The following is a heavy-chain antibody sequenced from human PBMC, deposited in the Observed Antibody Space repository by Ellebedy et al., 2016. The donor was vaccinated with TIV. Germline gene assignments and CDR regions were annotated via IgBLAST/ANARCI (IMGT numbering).Heavy chain of an antibody. V-gene: IGHV1-24*01. CDR2: FDPEDGET. CDR1: GYTLTELS. CDR3: ARGTVEMATIHDAFDI. Sequence: ASVKVSCKVSGYTLTELSMHWVRQAPGKGLEWMGGFDPEDGETIYAQKFQGRVTITADESTSTAYMELSSLRSEDTAVYYCARGTVEMATIHDAFDIWGQGTMVTVSS. D-gene: IGHD5-24*01. J-gene: IGHJ3*02.